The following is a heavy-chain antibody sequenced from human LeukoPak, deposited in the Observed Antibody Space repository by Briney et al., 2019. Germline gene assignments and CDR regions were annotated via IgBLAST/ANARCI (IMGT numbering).Heavy chain of an antibody. D-gene: IGHD4-11*01. CDR3: ARGAYSNYPYFDY. Sequence: GGSLRLSCAASGFTFSSYSMNWVRQAPGKGLEWVSYISSSSSTIYYADSVKGRFTISRDNAKNSLYLQMNSLRAEDTAVYYCARGAYSNYPYFDYWGQGTLVTVSS. CDR2: ISSSSSTI. CDR1: GFTFSSYS. J-gene: IGHJ4*02. V-gene: IGHV3-48*01.